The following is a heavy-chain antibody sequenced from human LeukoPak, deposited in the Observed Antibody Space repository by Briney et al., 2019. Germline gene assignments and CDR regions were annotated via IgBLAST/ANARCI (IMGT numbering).Heavy chain of an antibody. D-gene: IGHD4-11*01. CDR3: ARGGTELAVTTTRIDY. V-gene: IGHV3-64D*09. CDR1: GFTFSSYA. Sequence: GGSLRLSCSASGFTFSSYAMHWVRQAPGKGLEYVSAISSNGGSTYYADSVKGRFTISRDNSKNTLYLQMSSLRAEDTAVYYCARGGTELAVTTTRIDYWGRGTLVTVSS. CDR2: ISSNGGST. J-gene: IGHJ4*02.